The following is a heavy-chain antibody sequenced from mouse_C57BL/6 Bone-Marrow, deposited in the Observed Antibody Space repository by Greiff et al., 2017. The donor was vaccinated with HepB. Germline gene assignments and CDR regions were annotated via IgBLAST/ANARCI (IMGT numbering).Heavy chain of an antibody. D-gene: IGHD4-1*01. J-gene: IGHJ2*01. Sequence: EVQLVESGPGLAKPSQPLSLTCSVTGYSITSDYWNWIRKFPGNKLEYMGYISYSGSTYYNPSLKSRISITRDTYKNQYYLQLHSVTTEDTATYYSARGAGTPFDYWGQGTTLTVSS. CDR2: ISYSGST. CDR1: GYSITSDY. V-gene: IGHV3-8*01. CDR3: ARGAGTPFDY.